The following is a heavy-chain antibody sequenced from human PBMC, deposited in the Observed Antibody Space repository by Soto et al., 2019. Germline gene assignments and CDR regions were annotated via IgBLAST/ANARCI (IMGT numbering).Heavy chain of an antibody. D-gene: IGHD1-26*01. V-gene: IGHV3-30*18. J-gene: IGHJ4*02. Sequence: PGGSLRLSCAASGFTFSSYGMHWVRQAPGKGLEWVAVISYDGSNKYYADSVKGRFTISRDNSKNTLYLQMNSLRAEDTAVYYCAKDRGGSYFQIVPVFDYWGQGTLVTVSS. CDR3: AKDRGGSYFQIVPVFDY. CDR1: GFTFSSYG. CDR2: ISYDGSNK.